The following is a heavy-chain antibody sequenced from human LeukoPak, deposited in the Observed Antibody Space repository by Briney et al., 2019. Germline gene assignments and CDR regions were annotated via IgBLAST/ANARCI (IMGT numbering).Heavy chain of an antibody. D-gene: IGHD5-24*01. V-gene: IGHV6-1*01. CDR3: ARHRRWLQRYYFDF. J-gene: IGHJ4*02. CDR1: VDILSSNSAA. Sequence: AQTLSLTCAISVDILSSNSAAWKWITQSPSRGLEWLGRTYYRSKWYNAYAVSVKSRITINPDTSKNQFSVQLSDVTPEDTAVYYCARHRRWLQRYYFDFWGQGTLVTVSS. CDR2: TYYRSKWYN.